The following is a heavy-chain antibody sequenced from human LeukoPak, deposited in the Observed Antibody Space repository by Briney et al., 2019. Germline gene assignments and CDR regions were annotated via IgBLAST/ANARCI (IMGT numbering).Heavy chain of an antibody. D-gene: IGHD3-22*01. CDR3: ARGHYYYASSGLTAFDI. V-gene: IGHV1-3*03. CDR2: INAGNGNT. J-gene: IGHJ3*02. Sequence: ASVKVSCKASGYTFSSYAMHWVRQAPGQRLEWMGWINAGNGNTEYSQEFQGRVTITRDTSASTAYMELSGLRSEDLAVYYCARGHYYYASSGLTAFDIWGQGTMVTVSS. CDR1: GYTFSSYA.